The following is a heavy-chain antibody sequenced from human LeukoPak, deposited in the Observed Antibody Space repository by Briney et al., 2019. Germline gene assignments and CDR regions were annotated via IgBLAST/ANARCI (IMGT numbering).Heavy chain of an antibody. V-gene: IGHV3-48*02. CDR3: VRGDQEASEPAFDY. J-gene: IGHJ4*02. Sequence: PGGSLRLSCAASGFTFSSYSMNWVRQAPGKGREWVSYISSGGSTIYYADSVRGRFSISRDTAKNSLYLEMNSLRDEDTAMYYCVRGDQEASEPAFDYWGQGTLVTVSS. CDR2: ISSGGSTI. D-gene: IGHD1-14*01. CDR1: GFTFSSYS.